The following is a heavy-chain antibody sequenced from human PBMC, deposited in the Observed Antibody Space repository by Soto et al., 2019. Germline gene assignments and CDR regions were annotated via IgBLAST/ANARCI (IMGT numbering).Heavy chain of an antibody. J-gene: IGHJ4*02. Sequence: EVQLVESGGGLVQPGRSLRLSCAASGFTFDDYAMHWVRQAPGKGLEWVSGISWNSGSIGYADSVKCRFTISRDNAKNPLYLQINSLRAEDTALYYCAKAPTGTTRSTIDCWGQGTLVNVSS. CDR2: ISWNSGSI. D-gene: IGHD1-1*01. CDR1: GFTFDDYA. CDR3: AKAPTGTTRSTIDC. V-gene: IGHV3-9*01.